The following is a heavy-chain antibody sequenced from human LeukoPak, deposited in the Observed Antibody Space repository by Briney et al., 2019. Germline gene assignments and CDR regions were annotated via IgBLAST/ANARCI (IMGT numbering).Heavy chain of an antibody. CDR1: GYTFTSYG. D-gene: IGHD1/OR15-1a*01. J-gene: IGHJ5*02. CDR2: ISAYNGNT. V-gene: IGHV1-18*01. Sequence: GASVKVSCKASGYTFTSYGISWVRQAPGQGLEWMGWISAYNGNTNYAQKLQGRVTMTTDTSTSTAYMELRSLRSDDTAVYYCARDPTNWNNGYVGLGLDPWGQGTLVTVSS. CDR3: ARDPTNWNNGYVGLGLDP.